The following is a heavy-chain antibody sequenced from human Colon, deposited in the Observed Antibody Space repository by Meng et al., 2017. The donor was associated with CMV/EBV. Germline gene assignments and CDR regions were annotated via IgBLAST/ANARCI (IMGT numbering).Heavy chain of an antibody. D-gene: IGHD1-26*01. CDR1: GGTFSRHA. J-gene: IGHJ6*02. Sequence: SVKVSCKSSGGTFSRHAFSWVRQAPRQGLEWMGGIIPMFGTTNYAQKFQGRVRFTTDESTSTAYMELSSLRSDDTVVYYCARGVGATVGPHYYYYGVDVWGQGTTVTVSS. CDR3: ARGVGATVGPHYYYYGVDV. CDR2: IIPMFGTT. V-gene: IGHV1-69*05.